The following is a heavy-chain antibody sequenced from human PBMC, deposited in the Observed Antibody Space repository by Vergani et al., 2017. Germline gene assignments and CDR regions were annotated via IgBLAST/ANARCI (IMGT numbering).Heavy chain of an antibody. V-gene: IGHV3-23*01. CDR3: AKESGSWYAEYETDA. J-gene: IGHJ4*02. D-gene: IGHD6-13*01. Sequence: DVQLLESGGGLVQPGGSLRLSCAASGFTFSSYALSWVRQAPGKGLEWVSGISATGGSTHYADSVMGQFTISRDNSKNKLYLQMNSMRAEDTAVYYCAKESGSWYAEYETDAWGQGTLVTGSS. CDR1: GFTFSSYA. CDR2: ISATGGST.